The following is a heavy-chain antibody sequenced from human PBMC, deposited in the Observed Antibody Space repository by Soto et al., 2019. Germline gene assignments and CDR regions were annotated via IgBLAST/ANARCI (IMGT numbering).Heavy chain of an antibody. J-gene: IGHJ4*02. V-gene: IGHV3-23*01. CDR2: ISGSGGST. CDR1: GFTFSSYA. D-gene: IGHD3-22*01. Sequence: GSLRLSCAASGFTFSSYAMSWVRQAPGKGLEWVSAISGSGGSTYYADSVKGRFTISRDNSKNTLYLQMNSLRAEDTAVYYCAKDLRSSRGKYYYDSSGYYYWGQGTLVTVSS. CDR3: AKDLRSSRGKYYYDSSGYYY.